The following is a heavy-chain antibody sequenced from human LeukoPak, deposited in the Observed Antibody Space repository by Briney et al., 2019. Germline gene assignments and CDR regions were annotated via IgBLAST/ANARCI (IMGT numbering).Heavy chain of an antibody. D-gene: IGHD6-19*01. Sequence: SETLSLTCTVSGGSISSYYWTWIRQPPGKRLEWIGYIYYSGTANYNPSLKSRVTISVDTSKNQFSLKLSSVTAADTAVYYCASSGGWAAFDIWGQGTMVTVSS. CDR1: GGSISSYY. J-gene: IGHJ3*02. CDR2: IYYSGTA. CDR3: ASSGGWAAFDI. V-gene: IGHV4-59*12.